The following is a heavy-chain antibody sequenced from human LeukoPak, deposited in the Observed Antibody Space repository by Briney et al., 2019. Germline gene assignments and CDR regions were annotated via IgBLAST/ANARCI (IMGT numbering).Heavy chain of an antibody. CDR3: ARGYYDSSGYYYVDFDY. CDR1: GGSFSGYY. D-gene: IGHD3-22*01. J-gene: IGHJ4*02. V-gene: IGHV4-34*01. Sequence: SETLCLTCAVYGGSFSGYYWSWIRQPPGKGLEWIGEINHSGSTNYNPSLKSRVTISVDTSKNQFSLKLSSVTAADTAVYYCARGYYDSSGYYYVDFDYWGQGTLVTVSS. CDR2: INHSGST.